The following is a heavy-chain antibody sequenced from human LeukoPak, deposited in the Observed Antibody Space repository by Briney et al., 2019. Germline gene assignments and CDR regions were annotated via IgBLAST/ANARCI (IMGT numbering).Heavy chain of an antibody. J-gene: IGHJ3*02. Sequence: SETLSLTCTVSGGSISTYYWSWIRQPPGEGLEWVGSIYYSGTTHSNPSLKSRATISVDTSKNHLSLKVNFVTAADTAVYYCARGASGTLYDAFDIWGQGTMVTVSS. D-gene: IGHD1-26*01. CDR1: GGSISTYY. CDR3: ARGASGTLYDAFDI. CDR2: IYYSGTT. V-gene: IGHV4-59*01.